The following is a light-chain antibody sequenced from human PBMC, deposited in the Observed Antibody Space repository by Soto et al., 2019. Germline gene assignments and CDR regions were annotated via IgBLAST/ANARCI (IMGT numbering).Light chain of an antibody. CDR2: DAS. V-gene: IGKV3-11*01. J-gene: IGKJ4*01. CDR1: QSVNNY. CDR3: QHRRSWPLT. Sequence: EIVLTQSPATLSLSTGERATLSCRASQSVNNYLAWYQQKPGQAPRLLIYDASNRATGIPARFSGSGYGTDFTLTISSLEPEDFAVYYCQHRRSWPLTFGGGTEVEIK.